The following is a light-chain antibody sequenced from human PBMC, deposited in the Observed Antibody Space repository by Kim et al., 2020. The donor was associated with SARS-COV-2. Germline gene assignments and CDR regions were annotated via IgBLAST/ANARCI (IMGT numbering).Light chain of an antibody. Sequence: PGERVTLSCRASQSVSSSYLTWYQQKPGQAPRLLIYGASTRATSIPARFSGSGSGTDFTLTISSLQPEDFAVYYCQQAYNLPLTFGGGTKV. V-gene: IGKV3D-7*01. CDR3: QQAYNLPLT. J-gene: IGKJ4*01. CDR2: GAS. CDR1: QSVSSSY.